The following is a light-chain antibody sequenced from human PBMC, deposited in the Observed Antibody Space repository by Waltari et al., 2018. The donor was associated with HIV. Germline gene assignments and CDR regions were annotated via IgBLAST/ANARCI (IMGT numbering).Light chain of an antibody. CDR2: EVR. V-gene: IGLV2-8*01. Sequence: QSALTQPPSASGSPGQSVTISCTATGSDVGSQNSVTWYQHHPGKAPKLIIYEVRKRPSGVPDRFSGSKSGNTASLTVSGPQAEDEADYYCSSYAGSYTYVFGTGTRLTVL. J-gene: IGLJ1*01. CDR3: SSYAGSYTYV. CDR1: GSDVGSQNS.